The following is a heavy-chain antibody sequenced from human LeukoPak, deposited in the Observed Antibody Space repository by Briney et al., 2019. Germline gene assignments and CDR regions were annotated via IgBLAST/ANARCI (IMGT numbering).Heavy chain of an antibody. CDR1: GFTFSSYS. CDR2: ISSSSSYI. D-gene: IGHD3-22*01. J-gene: IGHJ3*01. Sequence: GGSLRLSCAASGFTFSSYSMNWVRQAPGKGLEWVSSISSSSSYIYYADSVKGRFTTSRDNAKNSLYLQMNSLRAEDTAVYYCAGVYYDSSGYYYPGVWGQGTMVTVSS. CDR3: AGVYYDSSGYYYPGV. V-gene: IGHV3-21*01.